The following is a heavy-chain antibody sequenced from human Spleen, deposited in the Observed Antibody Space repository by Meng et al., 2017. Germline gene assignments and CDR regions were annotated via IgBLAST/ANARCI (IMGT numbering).Heavy chain of an antibody. J-gene: IGHJ4*02. CDR3: SGHVDY. V-gene: IGHV3-15*01. CDR1: GFTFSNAW. CDR2: MKSNVDGGTV. Sequence: GGSLRLSCAASGFTFSNAWMTWVRQAPGKGLEWIGRMKSNVDGGTVDYAAAVKGRFFISRDDSENTFYLQMNSLKTEDTAVYYCSGHVDYCGQGTLVTVSS.